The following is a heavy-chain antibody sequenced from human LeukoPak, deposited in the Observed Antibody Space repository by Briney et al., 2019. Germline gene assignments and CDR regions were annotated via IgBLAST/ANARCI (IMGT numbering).Heavy chain of an antibody. Sequence: PSETLSLTCTVSGGSISSGSYYWSWIRQPAGRGLEWIGRIYTSGSTSYNPSLKSRVTISVDTSKNQFSLKLSSVTAADTAVYYCAVEGIAAAGTFGPRSNYYYMDVWGKGTTVTISS. CDR2: IYTSGST. V-gene: IGHV4-61*02. J-gene: IGHJ6*03. D-gene: IGHD6-13*01. CDR3: AVEGIAAAGTFGPRSNYYYMDV. CDR1: GGSISSGSYY.